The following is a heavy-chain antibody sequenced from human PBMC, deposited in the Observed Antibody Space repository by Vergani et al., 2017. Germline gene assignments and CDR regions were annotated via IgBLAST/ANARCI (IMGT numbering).Heavy chain of an antibody. V-gene: IGHV3-49*03. D-gene: IGHD6-19*01. Sequence: EVQLVESGGGLVQPGRSLRLSCTASGFTFGDYAMSWFRQAPGKGLEWVGFIRSKAYGGTTEYAASVKGRFTISRDDSKSIAYLQMNSLRAEDTAVYYCAKGAIAVVVPRVPYYFDYWGQGTLVTVSS. CDR3: AKGAIAVVVPRVPYYFDY. J-gene: IGHJ4*02. CDR1: GFTFGDYA. CDR2: IRSKAYGGTT.